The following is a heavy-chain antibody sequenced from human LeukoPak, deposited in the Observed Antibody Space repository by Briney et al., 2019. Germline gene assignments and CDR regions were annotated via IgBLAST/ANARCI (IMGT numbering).Heavy chain of an antibody. J-gene: IGHJ4*02. Sequence: PGGSLRLSCAASGFSFSTYAMSWVRQAPGKGLEWVSGISGSGGSRYYADSVKGRFTISRDNSKNILYLQMTGLRGEDTAVYHCAKAKNYSGYLYFDYWGQGTLVTVSS. CDR1: GFSFSTYA. CDR2: ISGSGGSR. D-gene: IGHD5-12*01. CDR3: AKAKNYSGYLYFDY. V-gene: IGHV3-23*01.